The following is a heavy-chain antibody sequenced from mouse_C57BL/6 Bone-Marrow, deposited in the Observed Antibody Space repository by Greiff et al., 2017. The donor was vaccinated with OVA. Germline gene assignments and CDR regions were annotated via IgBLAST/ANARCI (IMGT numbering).Heavy chain of an antibody. CDR1: GFTFSDYY. CDR3: ARLDWYFDV. V-gene: IGHV5-12*01. J-gene: IGHJ1*03. CDR2: ISNGGGST. Sequence: DVHLVESGGGLVQPGGSLKLSCAASGFTFSDYYMYWVRQTPEKRLEWVAYISNGGGSTYYPDTVKGRFTISRDNAKNTLYLQMSRLKSEDTAMYYCARLDWYFDVWGTGTTVTVSS.